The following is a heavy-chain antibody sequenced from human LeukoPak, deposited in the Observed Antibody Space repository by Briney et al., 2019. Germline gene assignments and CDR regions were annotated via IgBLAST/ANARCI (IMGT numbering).Heavy chain of an antibody. V-gene: IGHV3-53*01. D-gene: IGHD3-22*01. CDR1: AFTVSSTY. J-gene: IGHJ6*02. Sequence: GGSLRLSCAASAFTVSSTYMSWVRQAPGKGLEWVSVIYSGDSTYYADSVKGRFTISRDNSKNTLYLQMNSLRAEDTAVYYCAKSLGYYYDSSGYYETPLGMDVWGQGTTVTVSS. CDR2: IYSGDST. CDR3: AKSLGYYYDSSGYYETPLGMDV.